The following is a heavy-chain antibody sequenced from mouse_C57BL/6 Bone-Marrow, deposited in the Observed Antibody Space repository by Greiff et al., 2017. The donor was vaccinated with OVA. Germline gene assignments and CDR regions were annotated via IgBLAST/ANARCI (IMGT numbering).Heavy chain of an antibody. V-gene: IGHV1-42*01. CDR2: INPSTGGT. D-gene: IGHD1-1*01. J-gene: IGHJ1*03. Sequence: EVQLQQSGPELVKPGASVKISCKASGYSFTGYYMNWVKQSPEKSLEWIGEINPSTGGTTYNQKFKAKATLTVDKSSSTAYMQLKSLTSEDSAVYYCAHGSSPWYFDVWGTGTTVTVSS. CDR3: AHGSSPWYFDV. CDR1: GYSFTGYY.